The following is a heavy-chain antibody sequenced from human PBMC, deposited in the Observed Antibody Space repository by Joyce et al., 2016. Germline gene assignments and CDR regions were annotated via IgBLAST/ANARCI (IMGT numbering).Heavy chain of an antibody. CDR1: GDSISSGYF. D-gene: IGHD2/OR15-2a*01. CDR3: ARDPQNFGF. CDR2: IYHNGKT. J-gene: IGHJ4*02. Sequence: PRLVKPSENLSLTCDVSGDSISSGYFYGWVRQAPGKGLEWIANIYHNGKTYYNASLKSRVTISVDTSKNQLSLKLSSVTAADTAVYYCARDPQNFGFWGQGTLVIVSS. V-gene: IGHV4-38-2*02.